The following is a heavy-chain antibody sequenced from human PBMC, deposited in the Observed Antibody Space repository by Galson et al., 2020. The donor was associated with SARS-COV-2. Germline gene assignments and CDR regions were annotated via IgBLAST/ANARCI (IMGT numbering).Heavy chain of an antibody. V-gene: IGHV3-30*18. CDR3: AKFRDFFDFRSGYYTMDI. Sequence: GESLKISCVAGGFNFNNFGMHWVRQAPGQGLEWVALISYEGSKKYYADSVKGRFTISKDNSRNTLYLSMNSLRPEDTAVYYCAKFRDFFDFRSGYYTMDIWGLGTTVTVSS. D-gene: IGHD3-3*01. J-gene: IGHJ6*02. CDR1: GFNFNNFG. CDR2: ISYEGSKK.